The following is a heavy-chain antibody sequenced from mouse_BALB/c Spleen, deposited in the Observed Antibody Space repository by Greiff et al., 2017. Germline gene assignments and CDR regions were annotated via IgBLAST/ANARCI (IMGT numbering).Heavy chain of an antibody. D-gene: IGHD2-14*01. Sequence: DVQLVESGGGLVQPGGSLRLSCATSGFTFTDYYMSWVRQPPGKALEWLGFIRNKANGYTTEYSASVKGRFTISRDNSQSILYLQMNTLRAEDSATYYCAKAYYRYDEFAYWGQGTLVTVSA. CDR3: AKAYYRYDEFAY. CDR2: IRNKANGYTT. J-gene: IGHJ3*01. V-gene: IGHV7-3*02. CDR1: GFTFTDYY.